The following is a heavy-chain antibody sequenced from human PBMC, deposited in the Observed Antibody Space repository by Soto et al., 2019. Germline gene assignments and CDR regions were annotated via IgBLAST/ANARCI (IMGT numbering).Heavy chain of an antibody. V-gene: IGHV4-34*01. D-gene: IGHD5-12*01. Sequence: QVQLQQWDAGLLKPSETLSLNCAVTGGSLSGYYWSWIRQPPGKGLEWIGEVKDGGHANYSPSLRGRVTISSDTSNNQFLLRLYSVTAADTGVYYCARGQEGVVATHWDQGSLVTVSS. CDR3: ARGQEGVVATH. J-gene: IGHJ4*02. CDR2: VKDGGHA. CDR1: GGSLSGYY.